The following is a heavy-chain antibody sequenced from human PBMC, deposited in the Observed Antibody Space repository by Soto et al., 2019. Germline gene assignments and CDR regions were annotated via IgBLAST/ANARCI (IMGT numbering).Heavy chain of an antibody. D-gene: IGHD2-15*01. CDR1: GFTFSSYS. J-gene: IGHJ6*02. CDR3: AREEVVVAATPYYYYGMDV. CDR2: ISSSSSYI. Sequence: EVELLESGGNLVQPGGSLRLSCEGSGFTFSSYSMNWVRQAPGKGLEWVSSISSSSSYIYYADSVKGRFTISRDNAKNSLYLQMNSLRAEDTAVYYCAREEVVVAATPYYYYGMDVWGQGTTVTVSS. V-gene: IGHV3-21*01.